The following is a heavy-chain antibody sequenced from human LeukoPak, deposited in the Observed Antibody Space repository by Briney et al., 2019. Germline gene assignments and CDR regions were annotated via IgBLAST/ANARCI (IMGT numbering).Heavy chain of an antibody. CDR3: AELGITMIGGV. V-gene: IGHV3-21*05. CDR1: GFTFSSYS. CDR2: ISSSSLYI. J-gene: IGHJ6*04. Sequence: GGSLRLSCAASGFTFSSYSMNWVRQAPGKGLEWVSYISSSSLYIYYADSVKGRFTISRDNAKNSLYLQMSSLRAEDTAVYYCAELGITMIGGVWGKGTTVTISS. D-gene: IGHD3-10*02.